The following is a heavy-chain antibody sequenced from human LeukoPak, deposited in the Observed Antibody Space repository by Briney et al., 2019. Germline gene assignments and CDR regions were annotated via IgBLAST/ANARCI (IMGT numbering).Heavy chain of an antibody. J-gene: IGHJ4*02. D-gene: IGHD5-12*01. Sequence: GGSLRLSCAASGFTFSSYSMNWVRQAPGKGLEWVSYISSSSSTIYYADSVKGRFTISRDNAKNSLYLQMNSLRAEDTAVYYCARGGYSGYDSPNFDYWGQGTLVTVSS. V-gene: IGHV3-48*04. CDR1: GFTFSSYS. CDR2: ISSSSSTI. CDR3: ARGGYSGYDSPNFDY.